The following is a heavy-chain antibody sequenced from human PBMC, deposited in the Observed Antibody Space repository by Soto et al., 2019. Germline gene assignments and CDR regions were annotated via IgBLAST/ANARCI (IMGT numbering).Heavy chain of an antibody. CDR1: GFTFSSYA. V-gene: IGHV3-23*01. CDR2: ISGSGGST. CDR3: AKLYSSGWYLRGYFDY. D-gene: IGHD6-19*01. J-gene: IGHJ4*02. Sequence: GGSLRLSCAASGFTFSSYAMSWVRQAPGKGLEWVSAISGSGGSTYYADSVKGRFTISRDNSKNTLYLQMNSLRAEDTAVYYCAKLYSSGWYLRGYFDYWGQGTRVTVSS.